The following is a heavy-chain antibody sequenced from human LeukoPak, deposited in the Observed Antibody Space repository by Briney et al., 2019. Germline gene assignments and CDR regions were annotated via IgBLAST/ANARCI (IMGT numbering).Heavy chain of an antibody. Sequence: GGSLRLSCAASGFTVSSNYMSWVRQAPGKGLEWVSVIYSGGSTYYADSVKGRFTISRDNSKNTLYLQMNSLRAEDTAVYYCARDKTVAGDPWDAFGIWGQGTMVTVSS. CDR2: IYSGGST. J-gene: IGHJ3*02. CDR3: ARDKTVAGDPWDAFGI. D-gene: IGHD6-19*01. CDR1: GFTVSSNY. V-gene: IGHV3-66*01.